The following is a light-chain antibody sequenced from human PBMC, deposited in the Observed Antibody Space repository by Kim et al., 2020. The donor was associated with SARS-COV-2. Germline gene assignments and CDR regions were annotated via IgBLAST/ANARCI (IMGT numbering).Light chain of an antibody. CDR2: RGN. V-gene: IGLV1-47*01. CDR1: TSNIGKSY. CDR3: AAWYDSLSGVYV. J-gene: IGLJ1*01. Sequence: RLTISCSGSTSNIGKSYVYWYQQVPGAAPKLLIYRGNQRPSAVPDRFSGSKSGASAALAISGLRSEDEADYYCAAWYDSLSGVYVFGTGTKVTVL.